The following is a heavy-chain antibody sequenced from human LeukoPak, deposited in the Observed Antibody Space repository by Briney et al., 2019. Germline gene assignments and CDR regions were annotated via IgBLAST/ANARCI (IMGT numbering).Heavy chain of an antibody. Sequence: PGRSLRLSCAASGFTFDDYAMHWVRQAPGKGLEWVSGISWNSGSIGYADSVKGRFTISRDNAKNSLYLQMNSLRAEDMALYYCAKGGGSSTSSLFDYWGQGTLVTVSS. CDR1: GFTFDDYA. CDR2: ISWNSGSI. CDR3: AKGGGSSTSSLFDY. J-gene: IGHJ4*02. V-gene: IGHV3-9*03. D-gene: IGHD6-6*01.